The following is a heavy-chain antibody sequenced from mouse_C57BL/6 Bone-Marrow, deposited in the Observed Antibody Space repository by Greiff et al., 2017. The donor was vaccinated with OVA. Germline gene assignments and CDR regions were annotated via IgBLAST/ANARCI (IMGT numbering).Heavy chain of an antibody. Sequence: QVHVKQSGAELARPGASVKLSCKASGYTFTSYGISWVKQRTGQGLEWIGEIYPRSGNTYYNEKFKGKATLTADKSSSTAYMELRSLTSEDAAVYFCARRDYYGSSPFAYWGQGTLVTVSA. D-gene: IGHD1-1*01. J-gene: IGHJ3*01. CDR1: GYTFTSYG. CDR3: ARRDYYGSSPFAY. V-gene: IGHV1-81*01. CDR2: IYPRSGNT.